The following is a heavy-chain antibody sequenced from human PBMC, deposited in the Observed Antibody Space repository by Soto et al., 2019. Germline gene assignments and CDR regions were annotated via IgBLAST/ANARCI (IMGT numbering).Heavy chain of an antibody. Sequence: QLQLLESGGDLVKPGGSLRLSCAASGFTVSGNDLSWIRQAPGKGLEWVSSIGSSGRAIYYADSVKGRFTISRGNTKDSLYLHMSSLRADDTAIYYCASHHSSGWLYFDSWGQGTLVTVSS. D-gene: IGHD6-19*01. J-gene: IGHJ4*02. CDR3: ASHHSSGWLYFDS. CDR1: GFTVSGND. V-gene: IGHV3-11*01. CDR2: IGSSGRAI.